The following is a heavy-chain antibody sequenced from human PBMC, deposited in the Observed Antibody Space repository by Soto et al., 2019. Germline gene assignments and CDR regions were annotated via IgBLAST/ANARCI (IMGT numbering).Heavy chain of an antibody. CDR1: GYSFTSYW. J-gene: IGHJ6*02. CDR3: ASWGKYYDILTGSAV. CDR2: IDPSDSYT. D-gene: IGHD3-9*01. Sequence: GESLKISCKGSGYSFTSYWISWVRQMPGKGLEWMGRIDPSDSYTNYSPSFQGHVTISADKSISTAYLQWSSLKASDTAMYYCASWGKYYDILTGSAVWGQGTTVTVSS. V-gene: IGHV5-10-1*01.